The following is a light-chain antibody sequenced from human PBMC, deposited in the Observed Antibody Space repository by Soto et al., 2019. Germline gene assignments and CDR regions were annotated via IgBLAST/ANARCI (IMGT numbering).Light chain of an antibody. CDR1: QSISSY. V-gene: IGKV1-39*01. CDR3: LQHNSDPRT. J-gene: IGKJ1*01. Sequence: DIPMTQSPSSLSASVGDRVTITCRASQSISSYLNWYQQKPGKAPKLLIYAASSLQSGVPSRFSGSGSGTDFTLTISSLQPEDFATYYCLQHNSDPRTFGQGTKVEIK. CDR2: AAS.